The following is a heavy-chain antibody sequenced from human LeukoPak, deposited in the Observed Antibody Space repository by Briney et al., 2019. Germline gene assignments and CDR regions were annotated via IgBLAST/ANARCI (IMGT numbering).Heavy chain of an antibody. CDR1: GFTFSSYW. CDR2: ISGSGGST. D-gene: IGHD6-19*01. Sequence: GGSLRLSCAASGFTFSSYWMHWVRQAPGKGLEWVSAISGSGGSTYYADSVKGRFTISRDNSKNTLYLQMNSLRAEDTAVYYCAKAPYVAATVLFFDYWGQGTLVTVSS. J-gene: IGHJ4*02. V-gene: IGHV3-23*01. CDR3: AKAPYVAATVLFFDY.